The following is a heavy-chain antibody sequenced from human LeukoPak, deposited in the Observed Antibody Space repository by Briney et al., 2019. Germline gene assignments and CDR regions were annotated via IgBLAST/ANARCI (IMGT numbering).Heavy chain of an antibody. J-gene: IGHJ4*02. D-gene: IGHD1-1*01. V-gene: IGHV3-7*01. Sequence: GGSLRLSCAASGFTFSSFWMSWLRQAPGKGLEWVAHMNEAGSDKYYVEYVKGRFSISRDNAKHSVILQMNSLRVEDTAVYYCVSWDVGHNNYWGQGAQVTVSS. CDR2: MNEAGSDK. CDR3: VSWDVGHNNY. CDR1: GFTFSSFW.